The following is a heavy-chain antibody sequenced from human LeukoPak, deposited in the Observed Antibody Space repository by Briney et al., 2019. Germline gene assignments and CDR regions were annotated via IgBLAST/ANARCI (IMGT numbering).Heavy chain of an antibody. D-gene: IGHD3-16*01. CDR2: IYTSGST. Sequence: SQTLSLTCTVSGGSISSSSYYWGWIRQPPGKGLEWIGRIYTSGSTNYNPSLKSRVTMSVDTSKNQFSLELSSVTAADTAVYYCARVGDYALKDWGQGTLVTVSS. V-gene: IGHV4-61*02. J-gene: IGHJ4*02. CDR1: GGSISSSSYY. CDR3: ARVGDYALKD.